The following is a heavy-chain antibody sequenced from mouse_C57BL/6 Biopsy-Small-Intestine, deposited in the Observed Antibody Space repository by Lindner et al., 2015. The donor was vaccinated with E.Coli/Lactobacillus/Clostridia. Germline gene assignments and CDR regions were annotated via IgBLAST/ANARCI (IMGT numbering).Heavy chain of an antibody. CDR2: LNPDSGAT. CDR3: ARAGGYSYDWYFDV. D-gene: IGHD2-12*01. CDR1: GYTFTDYY. J-gene: IGHJ1*03. V-gene: IGHV1-19*01. Sequence: VQLQESGPVLVKPGASVKMSCKASGYTFTDYYMNWVKQSHGKSLEWIGVLNPDSGATGDNQKFKGKATLTVDKSSSTAYMELNSLTFEDSAVYYCARAGGYSYDWYFDVWGTGTTVTVSS.